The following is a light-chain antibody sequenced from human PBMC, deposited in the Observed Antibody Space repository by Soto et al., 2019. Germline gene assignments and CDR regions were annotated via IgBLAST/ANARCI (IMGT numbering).Light chain of an antibody. V-gene: IGLV2-14*03. CDR1: SSDFGGYNH. CDR2: DVS. J-gene: IGLJ2*01. CDR3: SSYTSSSTPV. Sequence: QSVLTQPASVSGSPGQSITISCTGTSSDFGGYNHVSWYQQHPGKAPKLMIYDVSNRPSGVSNRFSGSKSGNTASLTISGLQAEDEADYYCSSYTSSSTPVFGGGTKVTVL.